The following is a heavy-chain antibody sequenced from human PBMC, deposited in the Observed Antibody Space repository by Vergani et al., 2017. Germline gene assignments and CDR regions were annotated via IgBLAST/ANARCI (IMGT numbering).Heavy chain of an antibody. V-gene: IGHV5-51*01. J-gene: IGHJ3*02. CDR3: ARRGIAAVEDAFDI. CDR2: IYPADSDT. Sequence: VELVQSGPEMRKPGESLKISCKGSEYSFGNYWIGWVRQMPGKGLEWMGIIYPADSDTRYSPSFQGQVTISADKSISTAYLQWSSLKASDTAMYYCARRGIAAVEDAFDIWGQGTMVTVSS. D-gene: IGHD6-13*01. CDR1: EYSFGNYW.